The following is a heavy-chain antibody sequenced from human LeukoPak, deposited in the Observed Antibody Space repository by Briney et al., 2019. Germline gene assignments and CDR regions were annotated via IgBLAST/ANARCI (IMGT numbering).Heavy chain of an antibody. J-gene: IGHJ4*02. CDR3: AKDFQGGAYFDY. CDR1: GFTFSSYE. V-gene: IGHV3-33*06. Sequence: GGSLRLSCAASGFTFSSYEMNWVRQAPGKGLEWVAVIWYDGSNKYYADSVKGRFTISRDNSKNTLYLQMSSLRAEDTAVYYCAKDFQGGAYFDYWGQGTLVTVSS. D-gene: IGHD3-16*01. CDR2: IWYDGSNK.